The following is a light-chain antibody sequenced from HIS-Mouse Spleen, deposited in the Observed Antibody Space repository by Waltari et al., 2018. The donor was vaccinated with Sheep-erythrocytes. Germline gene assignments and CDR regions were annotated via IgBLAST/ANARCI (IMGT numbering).Light chain of an antibody. V-gene: IGLV2-11*01. CDR1: SSDVGGYNY. J-gene: IGLJ1*01. CDR3: CSYAGSYNHV. Sequence: QSALTQPRSVSGSPGQSVTISCTGTSSDVGGYNYVYWYQQHPGKAPKLMIYDVSKRPSGFPDRFSVSKSGNTASLTISGLQAEDEADYYCCSYAGSYNHVFATGTKVTVL. CDR2: DVS.